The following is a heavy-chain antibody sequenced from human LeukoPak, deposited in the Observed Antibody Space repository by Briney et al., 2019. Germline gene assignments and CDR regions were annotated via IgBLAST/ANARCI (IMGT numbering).Heavy chain of an antibody. CDR2: ISGRGGHT. CDR3: AKDTDHSTAYYEY. V-gene: IGHV3-23*01. J-gene: IGHJ4*02. D-gene: IGHD3-22*01. Sequence: GGSLRLSCAASGFTFSSYAMSWVRQAPGKGLEWGSAISGRGGHTYYPDSVKGRFTISRDNSKNTLFLQMNSLRVEDTAIYSCAKDTDHSTAYYEYWGQGTLVTVSS. CDR1: GFTFSSYA.